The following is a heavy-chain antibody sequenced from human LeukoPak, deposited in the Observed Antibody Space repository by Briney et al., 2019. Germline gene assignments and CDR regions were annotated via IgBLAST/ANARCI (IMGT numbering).Heavy chain of an antibody. Sequence: GGSLKLSCVASGFNFSGSAMHWVRQAPGKGLEWVSHISSRGSTIYYADSVEGRFTISRDNAKNSLYLQMTSLRDEDTAVYYCARDSSGWKYYFDYWGQGTLVTVSS. CDR1: GFNFSGSA. D-gene: IGHD6-19*01. CDR2: ISSRGSTI. CDR3: ARDSSGWKYYFDY. J-gene: IGHJ4*02. V-gene: IGHV3-48*02.